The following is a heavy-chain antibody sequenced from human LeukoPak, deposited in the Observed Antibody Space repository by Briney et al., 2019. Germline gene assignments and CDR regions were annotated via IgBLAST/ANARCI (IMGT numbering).Heavy chain of an antibody. CDR3: ARGGWGSGSYYNHYYYYYMDV. V-gene: IGHV1-8*01. Sequence: ASVKVSCKASGYTFTSYDINWVRQATGQGLEWMGWMNPNSGNTGYAQKFQGRVTMTRNTSISTAYMELSSLRSEDTAVYYCARGGWGSGSYYNHYYYYYMDVWGKGTTVTISS. CDR1: GYTFTSYD. CDR2: MNPNSGNT. J-gene: IGHJ6*03. D-gene: IGHD3-10*01.